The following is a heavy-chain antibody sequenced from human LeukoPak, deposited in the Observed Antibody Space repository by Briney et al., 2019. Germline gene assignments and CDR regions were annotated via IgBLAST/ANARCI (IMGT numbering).Heavy chain of an antibody. Sequence: GASVKVSCKASGGTFSSYDISWVRQATGQGLEWMVGIIPIFGTANYAQKFQGRVTITADESTSTAYMELSSLRSEDTAVYYCARGTGYKYNWFDPWGQGTLVTVSS. J-gene: IGHJ5*02. V-gene: IGHV1-69*13. CDR3: ARGTGYKYNWFDP. CDR1: GGTFSSYD. CDR2: IIPIFGTA. D-gene: IGHD5-24*01.